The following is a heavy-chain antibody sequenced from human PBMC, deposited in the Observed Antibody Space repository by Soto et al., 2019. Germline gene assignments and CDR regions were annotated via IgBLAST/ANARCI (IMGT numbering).Heavy chain of an antibody. CDR2: TYYRSKWYN. D-gene: IGHD3-10*01. CDR1: GDSVSSNSAA. J-gene: IGHJ4*02. Sequence: SPTLSLTCAISGDSVSSNSAAWNWIRQSPSRGLEWLGRTYYRSKWYNDYAVSVKSRITINPDTSKNQFSLQLNSVTPEDTAVYYCARAYPTYYGSGSYYLFDYWGQGTLVTVSS. CDR3: ARAYPTYYGSGSYYLFDY. V-gene: IGHV6-1*01.